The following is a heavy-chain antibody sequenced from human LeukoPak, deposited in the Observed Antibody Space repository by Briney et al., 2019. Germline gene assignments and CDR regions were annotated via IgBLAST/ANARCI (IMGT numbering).Heavy chain of an antibody. D-gene: IGHD5-18*01. CDR1: GGSISSYY. V-gene: IGHV4-59*01. Sequence: SETLSLTCTVSGGSISSYYWSWIRQPPGKGLEWIGYIYYSGSTNYNPSLKSRVTISVDTSKNQFSLKLSSVTAADTAVYYCARNGYSYALRFDPWGQGTLVTVSS. CDR3: ARNGYSYALRFDP. J-gene: IGHJ5*02. CDR2: IYYSGST.